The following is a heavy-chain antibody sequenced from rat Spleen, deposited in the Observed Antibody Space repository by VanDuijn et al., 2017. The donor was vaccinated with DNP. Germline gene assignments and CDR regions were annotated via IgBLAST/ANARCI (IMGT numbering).Heavy chain of an antibody. CDR1: GFTFNNYW. D-gene: IGHD1-5*01. V-gene: IGHV5-31*01. CDR3: ATQGQLGITWFAY. CDR2: ITSSGGST. J-gene: IGHJ3*01. Sequence: EVQLVESGGGLVQPGRSLKLSCVASGFTFNNYWMTWIRQVPGKGLEWVASITSSGGSTYYPDSVKGRFTISRDNAKNTLYLQMNSLRSEDTATYYCATQGQLGITWFAYWGQGTLVTVSS.